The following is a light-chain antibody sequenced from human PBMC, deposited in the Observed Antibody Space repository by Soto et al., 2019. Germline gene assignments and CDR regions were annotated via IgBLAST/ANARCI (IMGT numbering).Light chain of an antibody. V-gene: IGLV4-69*01. Sequence: QSVLTQSPSASASLGASVKLTCTLSSGHSNYDIAWHRQRPEKGPQYLMKLNRDGSHVKGDGIPDRFSGSSSGTERYLTISSLQSEDEADYYCQTWDTGIQVFGGGTKLTVL. CDR1: SGHSNYD. CDR3: QTWDTGIQV. CDR2: LNRDGSH. J-gene: IGLJ3*02.